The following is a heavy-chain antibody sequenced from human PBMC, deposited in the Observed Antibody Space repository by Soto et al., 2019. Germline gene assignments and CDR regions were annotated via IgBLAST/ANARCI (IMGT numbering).Heavy chain of an antibody. CDR2: IYYSGST. J-gene: IGHJ5*02. CDR3: ARAPYYDFWSGYYSWFDP. V-gene: IGHV4-59*01. CDR1: GGSISSYY. D-gene: IGHD3-3*01. Sequence: PSETLSLTCTVSGGSISSYYWSWIRQPPGKGLEWIGYIYYSGSTNYNPSLKSRVTISVDTSKNQFSLELGSVTAADTAVYYCARAPYYDFWSGYYSWFDPWGQGTLDTVSS.